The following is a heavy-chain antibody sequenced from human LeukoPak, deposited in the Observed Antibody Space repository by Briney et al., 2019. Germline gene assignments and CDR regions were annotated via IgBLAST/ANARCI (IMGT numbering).Heavy chain of an antibody. CDR1: GGSISSSSYY. CDR2: IYYSGST. V-gene: IGHV4-39*01. Sequence: SETLSLTCTVSGGSISSSSYYWGWIRQPPGKGLEWIGSIYYSGSTYYNPSLKSRVTISVDTSKNQFSLKLSSVTATDAAVYFCARRYSSGWEFDFWGPGTLVTVSS. D-gene: IGHD6-19*01. CDR3: ARRYSSGWEFDF. J-gene: IGHJ4*02.